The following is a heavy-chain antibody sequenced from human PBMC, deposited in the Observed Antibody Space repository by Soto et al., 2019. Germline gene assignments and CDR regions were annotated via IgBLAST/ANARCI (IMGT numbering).Heavy chain of an antibody. D-gene: IGHD1-26*01. CDR1: GFTFSNAW. V-gene: IGHV3-15*01. CDR3: TTGPIRIIVGATNFDY. J-gene: IGHJ4*02. Sequence: GGSLRLSCAASGFTFSNAWMSWVRQAPGKGLEWVGRIKSKTDGGTTDYAAPVKGRFTISRDDSKNTLYLQMNSLKTEDTAVYYCTTGPIRIIVGATNFDYWGQGTLVTVSS. CDR2: IKSKTDGGTT.